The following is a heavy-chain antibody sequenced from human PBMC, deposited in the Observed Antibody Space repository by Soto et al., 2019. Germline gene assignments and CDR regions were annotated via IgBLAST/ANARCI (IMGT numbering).Heavy chain of an antibody. CDR2: IYYSGST. Sequence: QVQLQESGPGLVKPSQTLSLTCTVSGGSISSGDYYWSWIRQPPGKGLEWIGYIYYSGSTYYNPSRKSRVTISVDTSKNQFSLKLSSVTAADTAVYYCARVQLVRSPAYYYYYGMDVWGQGTTVTVSS. CDR1: GGSISSGDYY. CDR3: ARVQLVRSPAYYYYYGMDV. V-gene: IGHV4-30-4*01. D-gene: IGHD6-6*01. J-gene: IGHJ6*02.